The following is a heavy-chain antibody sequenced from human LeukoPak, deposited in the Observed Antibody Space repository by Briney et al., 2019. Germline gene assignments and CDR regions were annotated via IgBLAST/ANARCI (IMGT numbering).Heavy chain of an antibody. CDR1: GGSISSSSYY. CDR2: IYYSGST. D-gene: IGHD3-3*01. V-gene: IGHV4-39*01. Sequence: SETLSPTCTVSGGSISSSSYYWGWIRQPPGKGLEWIGGIYYSGSTYYNPSLKSRVTISVDTSKNQFSLKLSSVTAADTAVYYCARAGYSDFWSGYYWDYWGQGTLATVSS. CDR3: ARAGYSDFWSGYYWDY. J-gene: IGHJ4*02.